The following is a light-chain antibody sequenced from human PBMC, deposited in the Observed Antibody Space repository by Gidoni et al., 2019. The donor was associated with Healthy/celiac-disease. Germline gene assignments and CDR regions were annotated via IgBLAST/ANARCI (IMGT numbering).Light chain of an antibody. CDR1: SSDVGGYNY. CDR3: SSYTSSSTRDVV. Sequence: QSALTQPASVSGSPGQSITISCTGTSSDVGGYNYVSWYQQQPGKAPKRMIYDVRNRPSGVSNRFSGSKSGNTASLTISGLQAEDEADYYCSSYTSSSTRDVVFGGGTKLTVL. CDR2: DVR. J-gene: IGLJ2*01. V-gene: IGLV2-14*03.